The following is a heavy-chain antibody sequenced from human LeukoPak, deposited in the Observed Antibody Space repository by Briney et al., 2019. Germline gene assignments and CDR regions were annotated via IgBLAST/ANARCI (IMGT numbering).Heavy chain of an antibody. CDR2: ISSSGSTI. D-gene: IGHD3-3*01. V-gene: IGHV3-48*03. J-gene: IGHJ4*02. CDR3: ATLFGMAAIDY. CDR1: GFTFSSYE. Sequence: PGGSLRLSCAASGFTFSSYEMNWVRQAPGKGLEWVSYISSSGSTIYYADSVKGRFTISRDNAKNSLYLQMNSLRAEDTAVYYCATLFGMAAIDYWGQGTLVTVSS.